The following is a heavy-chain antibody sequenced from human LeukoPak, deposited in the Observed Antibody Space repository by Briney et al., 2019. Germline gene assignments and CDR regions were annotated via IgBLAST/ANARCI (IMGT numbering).Heavy chain of an antibody. V-gene: IGHV1-18*01. Sequence: ASVKVSCKASGYTFTSYGISWVRQAPGQGLEWMGWISAYNGNTNYAQKLQGRVTMTTDTSTSTAYMELRSLRSDDTAVYYCARSHPGGYCSGGSCRQPYDPWGQGTLVTVSS. D-gene: IGHD2-15*01. CDR3: ARSHPGGYCSGGSCRQPYDP. CDR2: ISAYNGNT. CDR1: GYTFTSYG. J-gene: IGHJ5*02.